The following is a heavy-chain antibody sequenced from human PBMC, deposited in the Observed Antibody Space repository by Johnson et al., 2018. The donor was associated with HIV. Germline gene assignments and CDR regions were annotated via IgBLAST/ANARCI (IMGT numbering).Heavy chain of an antibody. D-gene: IGHD6-19*01. J-gene: IGHJ3*02. CDR3: ASTSSGWFYAFDI. V-gene: IGHV3-30-3*01. CDR1: GFTFSSYA. CDR2: ISYDGSNK. Sequence: VPLVESGGGVVQPGRSLRLSCAASGFTFSSYAMHWVRQAPGKGLEWVAVISYDGSNKYYADSVKGRFTISRDNSKNTLYLQMNSLRAEDTAVYYCASTSSGWFYAFDIWGQGTMVTVSS.